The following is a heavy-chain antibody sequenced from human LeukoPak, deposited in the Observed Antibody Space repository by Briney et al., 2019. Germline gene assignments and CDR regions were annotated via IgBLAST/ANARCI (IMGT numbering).Heavy chain of an antibody. CDR2: ISDTGRLS. J-gene: IGHJ5*02. V-gene: IGHV3-23*01. CDR1: GFTFSSSA. D-gene: IGHD6-19*01. Sequence: GGSLRLSCAASGFTFSSSAMSWVRQAPGKGLEWVAAISDTGRLSYCADSVNGRFTISRDNSKNTLYLEMNSLRTEDTAVYHCAKDLYDNGWYNYFDPWGQGALVTVSS. CDR3: AKDLYDNGWYNYFDP.